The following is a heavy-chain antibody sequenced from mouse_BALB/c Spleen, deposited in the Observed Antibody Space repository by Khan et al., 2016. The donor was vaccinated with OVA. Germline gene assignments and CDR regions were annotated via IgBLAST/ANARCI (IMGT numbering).Heavy chain of an antibody. V-gene: IGHV3-5*02. Sequence: EVQLQESGPGLVKPSQTVSLTCTVTGISITTGNYRWSWIRQFPGNKLEWIGNIYYSGTITYNPSLTSRTTITRDTSKHRFFLEMNSWTAEDNATKYWARDYGSLYWYFDVWGAGTTVTVSS. CDR1: GISITTGNYR. CDR3: ARDYGSLYWYFDV. J-gene: IGHJ1*01. CDR2: IYYSGTI. D-gene: IGHD1-1*01.